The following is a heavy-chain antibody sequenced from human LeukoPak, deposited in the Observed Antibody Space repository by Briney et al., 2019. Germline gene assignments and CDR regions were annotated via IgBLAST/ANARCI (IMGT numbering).Heavy chain of an antibody. V-gene: IGHV3-7*05. CDR1: GFTFSRYW. Sequence: GGSLRLSCAASGFTFSRYWMSWVRQAPGKGLEWVANIKQEGTEKFYLDSVRGRFTISRDNSKNTLYLQMNSLRAEDTAVYYCANTALYGSGSYPSWGQGTLVTVSS. J-gene: IGHJ5*02. CDR2: IKQEGTEK. CDR3: ANTALYGSGSYPS. D-gene: IGHD3-10*01.